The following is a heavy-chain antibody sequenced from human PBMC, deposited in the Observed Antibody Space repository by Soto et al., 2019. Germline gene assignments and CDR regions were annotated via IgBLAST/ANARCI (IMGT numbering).Heavy chain of an antibody. CDR2: IISTGIST. CDR1: GYTFTDYY. V-gene: IGHV3-23*04. J-gene: IGHJ5*02. D-gene: IGHD4-17*01. CDR3: AKGNYGDYGGFDP. Sequence: EQLVQSGAEVKKPGASLKVSCKASGYTFTDYYIHWVRQAPGKGLEWVSTIISTGISTYYADSVKGRFTISRANSKNTLYLQMNSLRAEDSAVYYCAKGNYGDYGGFDPWGQGTLVTVSS.